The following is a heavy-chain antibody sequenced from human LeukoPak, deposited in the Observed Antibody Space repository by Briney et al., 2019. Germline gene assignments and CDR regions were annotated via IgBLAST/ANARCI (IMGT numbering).Heavy chain of an antibody. V-gene: IGHV1-18*04. CDR3: ARARYTSSWYAQGILNYYYYGMDV. CDR2: ISAYNANT. Sequence: GASVKVSCKASGYTFTGYYMHWVRQAPGQGLEWMGWISAYNANTNYAQKLQGRVTMTTDTPTSTAYMELRSLRSDDTAVYYCARARYTSSWYAQGILNYYYYGMDVWGQGTTVTVPS. CDR1: GYTFTGYY. D-gene: IGHD6-13*01. J-gene: IGHJ6*02.